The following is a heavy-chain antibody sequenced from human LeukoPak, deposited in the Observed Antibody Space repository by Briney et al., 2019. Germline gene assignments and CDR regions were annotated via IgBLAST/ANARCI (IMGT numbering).Heavy chain of an antibody. CDR2: ISYDGSNK. D-gene: IGHD6-13*01. V-gene: IGHV3-30*18. CDR3: AKDARGSIAAAGTADY. Sequence: PGGSLRLSCAASGFTFSSYGMHWVRQAPGEGLEWVAVISYDGSNKYYADSVKGRFTISRDNSKNTLYLQMNSLRAEDTAVYYCAKDARGSIAAAGTADYWGQGTLVTVSS. J-gene: IGHJ4*02. CDR1: GFTFSSYG.